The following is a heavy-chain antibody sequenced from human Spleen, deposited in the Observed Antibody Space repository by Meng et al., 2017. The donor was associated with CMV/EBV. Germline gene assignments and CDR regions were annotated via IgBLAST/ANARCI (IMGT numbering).Heavy chain of an antibody. CDR2: ITPYKGNI. CDR1: GYSYIPYG. Sequence: ASVKVSCKASGYSYIPYGISRVRQAPGQGLEWMGWITPYKGNINYAPKFQGRVTMTTDTSTSTAYMELRSLTSDDTAVYYYAREWGDIVVVPAAMRRMDVWGQGTTVTVSS. D-gene: IGHD2-2*01. V-gene: IGHV1-18*01. CDR3: AREWGDIVVVPAAMRRMDV. J-gene: IGHJ6*02.